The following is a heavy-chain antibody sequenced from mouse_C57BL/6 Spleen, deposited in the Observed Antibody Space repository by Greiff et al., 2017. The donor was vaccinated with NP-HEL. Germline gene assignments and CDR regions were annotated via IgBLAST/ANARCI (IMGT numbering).Heavy chain of an antibody. V-gene: IGHV5-9-1*02. CDR1: GFTFSSYA. Sequence: EVQLVESGEGLVKPGGSLKLSCAASGFTFSSYAMSWVRQPPETRLEWVAYISSGGDYIYYADTVKGRFTISRDNARNTLYLQRSSLKSEDTAMYYCTRDYGSSHWYFDVWGTGTTVTVSS. CDR2: ISSGGDYI. J-gene: IGHJ1*03. D-gene: IGHD1-1*01. CDR3: TRDYGSSHWYFDV.